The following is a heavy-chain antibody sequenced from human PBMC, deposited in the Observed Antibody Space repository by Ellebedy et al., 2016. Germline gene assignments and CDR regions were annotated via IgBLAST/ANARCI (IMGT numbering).Heavy chain of an antibody. Sequence: GESLKISXAASGFTFSSYAMSWVRQAPGKGLEWVSAISGSGGSTYYADSVKGRFTISRDNSKNTLYLQMNSLRAEDTAVYYCAKDRWVRQEADKYGMDVWGQGTTVTVSS. D-gene: IGHD2-15*01. CDR3: AKDRWVRQEADKYGMDV. V-gene: IGHV3-23*01. J-gene: IGHJ6*02. CDR1: GFTFSSYA. CDR2: ISGSGGST.